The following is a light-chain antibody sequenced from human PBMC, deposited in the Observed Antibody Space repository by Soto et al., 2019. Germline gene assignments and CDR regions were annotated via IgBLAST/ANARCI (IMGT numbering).Light chain of an antibody. Sequence: DTQMTQSPSTLSASVGDRVIITCRASQSTGNWVAWYQQRPGKAPKLLIYKASSLENGVPSRFSGSGSGTEFTLTITSLQPEDFASYYCQQYNSYSVWTFGQGTKVEIK. CDR3: QQYNSYSVWT. J-gene: IGKJ1*01. CDR1: QSTGNW. CDR2: KAS. V-gene: IGKV1-5*03.